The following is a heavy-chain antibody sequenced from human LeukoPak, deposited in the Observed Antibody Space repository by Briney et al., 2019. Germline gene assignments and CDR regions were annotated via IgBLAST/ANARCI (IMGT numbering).Heavy chain of an antibody. D-gene: IGHD6-13*01. V-gene: IGHV4-59*12. J-gene: IGHJ4*02. CDR2: IYYSGST. CDR3: ASPRAERSTWYAVDY. CDR1: GDSISSYY. Sequence: SETLSLTCTVSGDSISSYYWSWIRQSPGKGLEWIGYIYYSGSTNYNPSLKSRVTISVDTSKNQFSLKLSSVTAADTAVYYCASPRAERSTWYAVDYWGQGTLVTVSA.